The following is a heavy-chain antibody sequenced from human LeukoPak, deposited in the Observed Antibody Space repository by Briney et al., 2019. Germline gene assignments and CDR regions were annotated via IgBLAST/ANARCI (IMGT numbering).Heavy chain of an antibody. Sequence: GGSLRLSCAASGFTFSSYGMTWVRQAPGRGLEWVAFLRSGGNDKYYAGSVKGRFTISRDNSKNTLFLQMNSLRAEDTAVYYCAKDLFGSGSYEYWGQGTLVTVSS. CDR1: GFTFSSYG. V-gene: IGHV3-30*02. CDR3: AKDLFGSGSYEY. D-gene: IGHD3-10*01. CDR2: LRSGGNDK. J-gene: IGHJ4*02.